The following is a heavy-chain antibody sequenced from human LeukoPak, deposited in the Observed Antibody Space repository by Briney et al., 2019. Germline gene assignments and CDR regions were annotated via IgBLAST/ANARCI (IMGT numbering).Heavy chain of an antibody. CDR3: ATLSPEDY. V-gene: IGHV1-69*05. CDR1: GYTFISYG. J-gene: IGHJ4*02. CDR2: IIPIFGTA. Sequence: SVKVSCKASGYTFISYGISWVRQAPGQGLEWMGGIIPIFGTANYAQKFQGRVTITTDESTSTAYMELSSLRSEDTAVYYCATLSPEDYWGQGTLVTVSS.